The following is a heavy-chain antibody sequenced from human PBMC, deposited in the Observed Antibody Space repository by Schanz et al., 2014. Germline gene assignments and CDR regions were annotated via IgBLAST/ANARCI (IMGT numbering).Heavy chain of an antibody. CDR1: EYSFTSYS. D-gene: IGHD5-12*01. V-gene: IGHV1-3*04. J-gene: IGHJ4*02. CDR2: INTGSGDT. CDR3: ARGIGGYGANNYFDY. Sequence: VQVVHSGAELKKPGASVKVSCKASEYSFTSYSMHWVRQAPGQRLEWMGWINTGSGDTKYSQNFQGRVTITRDTSASTAYMELSSLRSEDTAVYSCARGIGGYGANNYFDYWGQGTLVTVSS.